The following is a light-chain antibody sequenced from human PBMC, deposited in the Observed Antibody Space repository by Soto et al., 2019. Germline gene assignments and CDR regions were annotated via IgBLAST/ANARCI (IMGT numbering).Light chain of an antibody. J-gene: IGLJ2*01. CDR2: DVS. Sequence: QSALTQPASVSGSPGQSITISCTGTSSDVGGYNYVSWYQQHPGKAPKLMIYDVSNRPSGVSNRFSGSKSGNTASLTISGLQAEDEADYYCSSYTSSSILFGGGTKLIVL. V-gene: IGLV2-14*01. CDR1: SSDVGGYNY. CDR3: SSYTSSSIL.